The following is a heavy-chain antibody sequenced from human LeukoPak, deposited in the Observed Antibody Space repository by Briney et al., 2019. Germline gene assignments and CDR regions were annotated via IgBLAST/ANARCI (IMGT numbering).Heavy chain of an antibody. CDR3: AALTTVVTAYYFDY. Sequence: PSETLSLTCTVSGGSISSSSYYWGWIRQPPGKGLEWIGYIYHSGSTDYNPSLKSRVTISVDTSKSQFSLKLTSVTAADTAVYYCAALTTVVTAYYFDYWGQGTLVTVSS. V-gene: IGHV4-61*05. J-gene: IGHJ4*02. CDR1: GGSISSSSYY. D-gene: IGHD4-23*01. CDR2: IYHSGST.